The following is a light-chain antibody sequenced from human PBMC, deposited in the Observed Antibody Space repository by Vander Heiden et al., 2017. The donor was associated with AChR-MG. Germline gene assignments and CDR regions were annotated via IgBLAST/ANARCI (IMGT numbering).Light chain of an antibody. CDR1: SSDVGGYNS. J-gene: IGLJ2*01. Sequence: QSALTHPPSPPGSPGQSFTIPCTGTSSDVGGYNSVSWNQQHPGKPPKLINYEVSTRPSGVPNRFSGSKSGNTASLTVSGLQAEDEADYYCSSYAGSNTFLVFGGGTKLTVL. CDR3: SSYAGSNTFLV. V-gene: IGLV2-8*01. CDR2: EVS.